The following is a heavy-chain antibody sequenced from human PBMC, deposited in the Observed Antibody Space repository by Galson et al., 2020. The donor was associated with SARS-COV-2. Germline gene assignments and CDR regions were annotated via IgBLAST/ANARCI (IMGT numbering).Heavy chain of an antibody. Sequence: GESLKISCAASGFTFSSYEINWVRQAPGKGLEWVSYISSSGSTIYYADSVKGRFTISRDNAKNSLYLQMNSLRAEDTAVYYCARDKYYYDSSGPLGGYYYYYGMDVWGQGTTVTVSS. V-gene: IGHV3-48*03. CDR1: GFTFSSYE. D-gene: IGHD3-22*01. CDR2: ISSSGSTI. J-gene: IGHJ6*02. CDR3: ARDKYYYDSSGPLGGYYYYYGMDV.